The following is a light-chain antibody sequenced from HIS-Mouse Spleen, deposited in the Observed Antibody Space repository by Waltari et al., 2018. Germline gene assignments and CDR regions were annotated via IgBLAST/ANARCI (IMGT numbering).Light chain of an antibody. CDR2: EGS. CDR3: CSYAGSSTV. CDR1: SSDVGSYNL. J-gene: IGLJ3*02. V-gene: IGLV2-23*01. Sequence: QSALTQPASVSGSPGQSITISCTGTSSDVGSYNLFSWYQPHPGKAPQLMIYEGSKRPSGVSNRFSGSKSGNTASLTISGLQAEDEADYYCCSYAGSSTVFGGGTKLTVL.